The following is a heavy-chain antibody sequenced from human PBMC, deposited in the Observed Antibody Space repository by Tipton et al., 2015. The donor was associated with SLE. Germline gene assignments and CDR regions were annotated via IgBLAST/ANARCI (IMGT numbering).Heavy chain of an antibody. D-gene: IGHD2-2*02. V-gene: IGHV3-23*01. CDR2: IGGSGGST. J-gene: IGHJ3*02. CDR1: GFTFSSYA. CDR3: ALRTTTCYIRCNDAFDI. Sequence: GSLRLSCAASGFTFSSYAMSWVRQAPGKGLEWVSGIGGSGGSTYYADPVKGRFTISRDNSRNTLYLQMNSVRAEDTAAYYCALRTTTCYIRCNDAFDIWGQGTMVTVSS.